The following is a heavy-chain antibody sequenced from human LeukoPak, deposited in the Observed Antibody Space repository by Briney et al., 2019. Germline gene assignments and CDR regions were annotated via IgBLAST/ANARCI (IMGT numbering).Heavy chain of an antibody. CDR2: ISGSGGST. CDR1: GFTFSSYA. D-gene: IGHD7-27*01. V-gene: IGHV3-23*01. CDR3: AKAPGDPWYFDY. J-gene: IGHJ4*02. Sequence: PGGSLRPSCAASGFTFSSYAMSWVRQAPGKGLEWVSAISGSGGSTYYADSVKGRFTISRDNSKNTLYLQMNSLRAEDTAVYYCAKAPGDPWYFDYWGQGTLVTVSS.